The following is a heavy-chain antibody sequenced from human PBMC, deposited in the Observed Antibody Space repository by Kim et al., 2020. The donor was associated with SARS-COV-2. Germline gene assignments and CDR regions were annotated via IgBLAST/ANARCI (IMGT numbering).Heavy chain of an antibody. Sequence: SETLSLTCTVSGCSISSSSYYWGWIRQPPGKGLEWIGSIYYSGSTYYNPSLKSRVTISVDTSKNQFSLELSSVTAADTAVYYCASLRRGAVAGIIGTSNNGFDPWGQGTLVTVSS. CDR1: GCSISSSSYY. CDR2: IYYSGST. J-gene: IGHJ5*02. V-gene: IGHV4-39*01. CDR3: ASLRRGAVAGIIGTSNNGFDP. D-gene: IGHD6-19*01.